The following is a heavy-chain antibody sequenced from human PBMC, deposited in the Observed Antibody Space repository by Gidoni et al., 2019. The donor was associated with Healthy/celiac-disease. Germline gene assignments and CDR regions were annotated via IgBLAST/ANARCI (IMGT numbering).Heavy chain of an antibody. Sequence: EVPLVESGGGLVKPGGSLRLSCSASGFTFSSYRMNWVRQAPGKGLEWVSSISSSSRYIYYADSVKGRFTISRDNAKNSLYLQMNSLRAEDTAVYYCARITYCGGDCYSDYFDYWGQGTLVTVSS. CDR3: ARITYCGGDCYSDYFDY. V-gene: IGHV3-21*01. CDR2: ISSSSRYI. J-gene: IGHJ4*02. D-gene: IGHD2-21*02. CDR1: GFTFSSYR.